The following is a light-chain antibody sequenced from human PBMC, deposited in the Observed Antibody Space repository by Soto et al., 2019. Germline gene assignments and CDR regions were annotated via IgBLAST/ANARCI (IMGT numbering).Light chain of an antibody. CDR3: AMWDDSLNGPV. CDR2: SND. V-gene: IGLV1-44*01. Sequence: VLTQPPSASGTPGQWVTISCSVSTSNIATDTVNWYQQLPGTAPKLLIYSNDQRPSGVPDRFSGSKSGTSASLAISGLQSEDEADYFCAMWDDSLNGPVFGGGTKLTVL. CDR1: TSNIATDT. J-gene: IGLJ2*01.